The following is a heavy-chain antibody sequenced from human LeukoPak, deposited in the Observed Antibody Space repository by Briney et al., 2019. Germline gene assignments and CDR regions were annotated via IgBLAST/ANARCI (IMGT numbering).Heavy chain of an antibody. J-gene: IGHJ5*02. CDR2: IYKSGST. D-gene: IGHD5-18*01. CDR3: ARDGYSFGRGFDP. Sequence: PSETLSLTCTVSGGSISSYYCSWVRQPPGKGPEWIGYIYKSGSTKYNPSLRSRVTISGDTSKNQFSLKLSSVTAADTAVYYCARDGYSFGRGFDPWVREPWSPSPQ. V-gene: IGHV4-59*12. CDR1: GGSISSYY.